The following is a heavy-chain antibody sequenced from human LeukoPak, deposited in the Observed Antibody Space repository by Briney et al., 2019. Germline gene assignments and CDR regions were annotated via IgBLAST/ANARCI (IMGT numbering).Heavy chain of an antibody. Sequence: GGSLRLSCAASGFTFSSSAMSWVRQAPGKGLEWVAVISYDGSNKYYADSVKGRFTISRDNSKNTLYLQMNSLRAEDTAVYYCAKGTSSWYVYWGQGTLVTVSS. V-gene: IGHV3-30*18. J-gene: IGHJ4*02. CDR2: ISYDGSNK. CDR1: GFTFSSSA. D-gene: IGHD6-13*01. CDR3: AKGTSSWYVY.